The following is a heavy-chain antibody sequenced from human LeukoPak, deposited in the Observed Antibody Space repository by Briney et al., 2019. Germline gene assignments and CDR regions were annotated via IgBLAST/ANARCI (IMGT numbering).Heavy chain of an antibody. Sequence: GGSLRLSCAASGFTFSGYAMHWVRQAPGKGLEWVAVISYDGSNKYYADSVKGRFTISRDNSKNTLYLQMNSLRAEDTAVYYCARAGGITMVRGVIRHPRWDNDYQFDPWGQGTLVTVSS. CDR2: ISYDGSNK. CDR1: GFTFSGYA. CDR3: ARAGGITMVRGVIRHPRWDNDYQFDP. J-gene: IGHJ5*02. V-gene: IGHV3-30*04. D-gene: IGHD3-10*01.